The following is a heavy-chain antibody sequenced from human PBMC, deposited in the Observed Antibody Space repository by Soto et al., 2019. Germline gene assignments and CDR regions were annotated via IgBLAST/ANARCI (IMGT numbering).Heavy chain of an antibody. CDR3: ARHLXYCSAGSCYSWFAP. D-gene: IGHD2-15*01. Sequence: SETLSLTCTVSGGSISNYYWSWIRQPPGKGLEWIGYIYYSGTTNYNPSLKSRVTISVDTSKNQFFLKLSSVTAADTAVYYCARHLXYCSAGSCYSWFAPWGQGTLVTVSS. V-gene: IGHV4-59*08. CDR2: IYYSGTT. J-gene: IGHJ5*02. CDR1: GGSISNYY.